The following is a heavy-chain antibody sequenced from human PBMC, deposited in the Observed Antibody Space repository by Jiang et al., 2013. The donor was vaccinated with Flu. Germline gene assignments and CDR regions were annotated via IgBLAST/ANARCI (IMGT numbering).Heavy chain of an antibody. Sequence: VQLLESGGGVVQPGRSLRLSCAASGFTFSSYAMHWVRQAPGKGLEWVAVISYDGSNKYYADSVKGRFTISRDNSKNTLYLQMNSLRAEDTAVYYCARDPLNRIAARRNFDYVGPGNPGHRLL. J-gene: IGHJ4*02. D-gene: IGHD6-6*01. V-gene: IGHV3-30*04. CDR3: ARDPLNRIAARRNFDY. CDR2: ISYDGSNK. CDR1: GFTFSSYA.